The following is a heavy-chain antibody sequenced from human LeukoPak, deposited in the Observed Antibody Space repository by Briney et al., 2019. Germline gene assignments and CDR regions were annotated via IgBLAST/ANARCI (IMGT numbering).Heavy chain of an antibody. CDR1: GGSISSYY. D-gene: IGHD3-22*01. CDR2: IYTSGST. CDR3: ARQVRYYDSSGRSQRGAFDI. Sequence: SETLSLTCTVSGGSISSYYWSWIRQPPGKGLGWIGYIYTSGSTNYNPSLKSRVTISVDTSKNQFSLKLSSVTAADTAVYYCARQVRYYDSSGRSQRGAFDIWGQGTMVTVSS. V-gene: IGHV4-4*09. J-gene: IGHJ3*02.